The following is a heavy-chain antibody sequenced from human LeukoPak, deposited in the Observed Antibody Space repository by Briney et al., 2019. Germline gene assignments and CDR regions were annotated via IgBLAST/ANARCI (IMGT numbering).Heavy chain of an antibody. CDR3: AEEGENYAFDI. CDR1: GCTFSNYA. J-gene: IGHJ3*02. Sequence: GESLRLSCAASGCTFSNYAMTWIRQAPGKGLEWVSAICCSGGSTYYADSVKDRFTISRDNSKNTLYLQMNSLRAEDTAIHYCAEEGENYAFDIWGQGTMVTGSS. CDR2: ICCSGGST. D-gene: IGHD2-21*01. V-gene: IGHV3-23*01.